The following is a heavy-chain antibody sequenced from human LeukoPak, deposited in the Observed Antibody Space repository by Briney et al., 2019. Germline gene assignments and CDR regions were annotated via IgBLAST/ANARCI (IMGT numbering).Heavy chain of an antibody. D-gene: IGHD3-10*01. CDR2: IYYSGST. CDR3: ARGSFRGSGSYFFDY. V-gene: IGHV4-39*07. J-gene: IGHJ4*02. CDR1: GGSISSSSYY. Sequence: SETLSLTCTVSGGSISSSSYYWGWIRQPPGKGLEWIGSIYYSGSTYYNPSLKSRVTISVDTSKNQFSLKLSSVTAADTAVYYCARGSFRGSGSYFFDYWGQGTLVTVSS.